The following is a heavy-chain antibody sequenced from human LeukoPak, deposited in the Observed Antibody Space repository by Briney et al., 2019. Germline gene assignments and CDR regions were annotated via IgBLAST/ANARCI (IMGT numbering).Heavy chain of an antibody. CDR1: GFTFSSYS. J-gene: IGHJ4*02. Sequence: GGSLRLSCAASGFTFSSYSMNWIRQAPGKGLEWVSSISSSSSYIYYADSVKGRFTISRDNAKNSLYLQVNSLRAEDTAVYYCTRGGNIFWSGNYDYFDFWGQGTVVIVSS. D-gene: IGHD3-3*01. CDR2: ISSSSSYI. CDR3: TRGGNIFWSGNYDYFDF. V-gene: IGHV3-21*04.